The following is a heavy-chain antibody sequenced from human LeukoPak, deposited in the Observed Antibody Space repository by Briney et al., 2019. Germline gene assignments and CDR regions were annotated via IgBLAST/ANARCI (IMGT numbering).Heavy chain of an antibody. CDR2: ISGSGGST. CDR1: GFTFSSYA. CDR3: AKAGGYGGNSWPDY. V-gene: IGHV3-23*01. D-gene: IGHD4-23*01. J-gene: IGHJ4*02. Sequence: PGGSLRLSCAASGFTFSSYAMSWVRQAPGKGLEWVSAISGSGGSTYYADSVKGRFTISRDNSKNTLYLQMNSLRAEDTAVFYCAKAGGYGGNSWPDYWGQRTLVTVSS.